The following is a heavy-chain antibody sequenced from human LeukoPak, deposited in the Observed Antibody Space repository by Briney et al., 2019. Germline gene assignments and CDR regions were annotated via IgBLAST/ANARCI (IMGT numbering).Heavy chain of an antibody. CDR3: ARGGAGGYSYGPTEIDY. J-gene: IGHJ4*02. CDR1: GGSISSYY. Sequence: SETLSLTCTVSGGSISSYYWSWIRQPPGKGLEWIGYIYYSGSTNYNPSLKSRVTISVDTSKNQFSLKLSSVTAADTAVYYCARGGAGGYSYGPTEIDYWGQGTLVTVSS. D-gene: IGHD5-18*01. CDR2: IYYSGST. V-gene: IGHV4-59*12.